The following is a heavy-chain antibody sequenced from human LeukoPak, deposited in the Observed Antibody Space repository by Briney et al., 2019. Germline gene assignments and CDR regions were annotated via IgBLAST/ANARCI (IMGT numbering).Heavy chain of an antibody. CDR3: ATDRGWRTSGYYLYYFEY. CDR1: GFIFTNYF. CDR2: IKHDGREK. Sequence: GGSLRLSCAASGFIFTNYFMSWVRQAPGKGLEWVASIKHDGREKYYVDSVRGRFTISRDNTMNSLYLQMSSLRAEDTAVYYCATDRGWRTSGYYLYYFEYWGQGTLVTFSS. V-gene: IGHV3-7*01. J-gene: IGHJ4*02. D-gene: IGHD3-3*01.